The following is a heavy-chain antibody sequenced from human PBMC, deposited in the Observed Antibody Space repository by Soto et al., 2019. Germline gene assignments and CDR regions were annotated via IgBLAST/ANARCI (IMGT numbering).Heavy chain of an antibody. CDR3: ARDKYNWNYLYGMDV. CDR1: GFTFSSYW. CDR2: INSDGSST. D-gene: IGHD1-7*01. J-gene: IGHJ6*02. V-gene: IGHV3-74*01. Sequence: GGSLRLSCAASGFTFSSYWMHWVRQAPGKGLVWVSRINSDGSSTSYADSVKGRFTISRDNAKNTLYLQMNSLRAEDTAVYYCARDKYNWNYLYGMDVRGQGTTVTVSS.